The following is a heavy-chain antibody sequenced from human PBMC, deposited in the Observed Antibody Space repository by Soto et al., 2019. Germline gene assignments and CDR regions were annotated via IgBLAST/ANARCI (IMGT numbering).Heavy chain of an antibody. Sequence: PSETLSLTFTVSGGSISSDYWSWIRQPPGKGLEWIGYIYYSGSTNYNPSLKSRVTISVDTSKNQFSLKLSSVTAADTAVYYCARSDGRYWGQGTLVTVSS. CDR2: IYYSGST. V-gene: IGHV4-59*01. CDR1: GGSISSDY. CDR3: ARSDGRY. J-gene: IGHJ4*02.